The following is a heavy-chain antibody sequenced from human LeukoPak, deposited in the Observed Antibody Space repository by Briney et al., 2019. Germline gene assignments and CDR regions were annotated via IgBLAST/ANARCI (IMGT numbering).Heavy chain of an antibody. CDR2: IKSKTDGGTT. CDR1: GFTFSNAW. J-gene: IGHJ4*02. CDR3: TTDHPTYYYDSSGYYYYFDY. Sequence: TGGSLRLPCAASGFTFSNAWMSWVRQAPGKGLEWVGRIKSKTDGGTTDYAAPVKGRFTISRDDSKNTLYLQMNSLKTEDTAVYYCTTDHPTYYYDSSGYYYYFDYWGQGTLVTVSS. D-gene: IGHD3-22*01. V-gene: IGHV3-15*01.